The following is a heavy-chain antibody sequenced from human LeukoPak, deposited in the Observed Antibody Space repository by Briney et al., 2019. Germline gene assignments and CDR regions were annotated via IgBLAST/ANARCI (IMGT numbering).Heavy chain of an antibody. CDR3: ARLLEGYYYMDV. J-gene: IGHJ6*03. Sequence: PSETLSLTCTVSGGSISSSSYYWGWIRQPPGKGLEWIGSIYYSGSTYYNPSLKSRVTISVDTSKNQFSLKLSSVTAADTAVYYCARLLEGYYYMDVWGKGTTVTVSS. D-gene: IGHD5-24*01. CDR2: IYYSGST. CDR1: GGSISSSSYY. V-gene: IGHV4-39*07.